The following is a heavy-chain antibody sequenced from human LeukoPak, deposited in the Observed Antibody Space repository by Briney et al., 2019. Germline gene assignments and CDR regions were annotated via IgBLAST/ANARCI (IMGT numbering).Heavy chain of an antibody. D-gene: IGHD6-13*01. V-gene: IGHV4-59*01. CDR2: IYYSGST. CDR3: ARLGDSSSPFRWFDP. CDR1: GGSISSYY. J-gene: IGHJ5*02. Sequence: SETLSLTCTVSGGSISSYYWSWIRQPPGKGLEWIGYIYYSGSTNYNPSLKSRVTISVDTSKNQFSLTLSSVTAADTAVYYCARLGDSSSPFRWFDPWGQGTLVTVSS.